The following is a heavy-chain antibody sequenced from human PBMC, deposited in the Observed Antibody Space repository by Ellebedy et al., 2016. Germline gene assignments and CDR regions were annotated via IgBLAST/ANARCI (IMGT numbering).Heavy chain of an antibody. CDR1: GFTFSSYD. CDR2: IGSAGDT. D-gene: IGHD2-15*01. V-gene: IGHV3-13*01. J-gene: IGHJ4*02. Sequence: GESLKISCAASGFTFSSYDMHWVRQATGKGLEWVSAIGSAGDTYYPGSVKGRFTISRKNAKNSLYLQMNSLRAGDTAVYYCARARDCSGGTCLDYWGQGTLVTVSS. CDR3: ARARDCSGGTCLDY.